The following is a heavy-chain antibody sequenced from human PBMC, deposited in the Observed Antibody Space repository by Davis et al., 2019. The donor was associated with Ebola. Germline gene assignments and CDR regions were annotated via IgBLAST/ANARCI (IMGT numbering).Heavy chain of an antibody. CDR1: GFTFSSYA. D-gene: IGHD3-16*02. J-gene: IGHJ4*02. CDR2: ISGSGGST. CDR3: AKAEDNVWGSYRDYFDY. V-gene: IGHV3-23*01. Sequence: GESLKISCAASGFTFSSYAMSWVRQAPGKGLEWVSAISGSGGSTYYADSVKGRFTISRDNSKNTLYLQMNSLRAEDTAVYYCAKAEDNVWGSYRDYFDYWGQGTLVTVSS.